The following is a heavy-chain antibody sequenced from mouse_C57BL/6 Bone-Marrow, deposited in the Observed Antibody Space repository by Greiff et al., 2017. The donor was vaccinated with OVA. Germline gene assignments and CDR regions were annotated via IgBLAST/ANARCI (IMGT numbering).Heavy chain of an antibody. V-gene: IGHV5-9-1*02. CDR2: ISSGGDYI. D-gene: IGHD2-3*01. CDR3: TRDGYYAMDY. J-gene: IGHJ4*01. Sequence: EVKLMESGEGLVKPGGSLKLSCAASGFTFSSYAMSWVRQTPEKRLEWVAYISSGGDYIYYADTVQGRFTISRDNARNTLYLQMSSLKSEDTAMYYCTRDGYYAMDYWGQGTSVTVSS. CDR1: GFTFSSYA.